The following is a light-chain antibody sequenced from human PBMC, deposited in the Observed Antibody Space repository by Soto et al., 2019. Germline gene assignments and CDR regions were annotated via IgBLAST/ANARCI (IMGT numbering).Light chain of an antibody. CDR3: SSYTNNQRL. CDR2: EVN. CDR1: SSDIGGHNY. J-gene: IGLJ3*02. Sequence: QSVLTQPASVSGSPGQSITISCTGTSSDIGGHNYVSWYQQHPGKAPKLMLYEVNNRPSGVSSRFSGSKSGNTASLTISGLQAEDEADYYCSSYTNNQRLFGGGNKLTVL. V-gene: IGLV2-14*01.